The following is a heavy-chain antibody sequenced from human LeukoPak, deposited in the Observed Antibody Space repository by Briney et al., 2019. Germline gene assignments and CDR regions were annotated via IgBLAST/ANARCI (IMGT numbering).Heavy chain of an antibody. V-gene: IGHV3-48*03. CDR1: GFTFSSYE. Sequence: GGSLGLSCAASGFTFSSYEMNWVRQAPGKGLEWVSYISSSGSTIYYADSVKGRFTISRDNAKNSLYLQMNSLRAEDTAVYYCARDGYDSSGYYWPLDPWGQGTLVTVSS. J-gene: IGHJ5*02. D-gene: IGHD3-22*01. CDR2: ISSSGSTI. CDR3: ARDGYDSSGYYWPLDP.